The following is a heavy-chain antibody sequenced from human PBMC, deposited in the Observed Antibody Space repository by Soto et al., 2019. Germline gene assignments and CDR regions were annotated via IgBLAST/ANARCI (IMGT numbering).Heavy chain of an antibody. CDR3: ARDDRGDLHAFDI. Sequence: QVQLVESGGGVVQPGRSLRLSCAASGFTFSSYGMHWVRQAPGKGLEWVAVIWYDGSNKYYADSVKGRFTISRDNSKNTLYLQMNSLRAEDTAVYYCARDDRGDLHAFDIWGQGTMVTVSS. D-gene: IGHD7-27*01. CDR1: GFTFSSYG. V-gene: IGHV3-33*01. CDR2: IWYDGSNK. J-gene: IGHJ3*02.